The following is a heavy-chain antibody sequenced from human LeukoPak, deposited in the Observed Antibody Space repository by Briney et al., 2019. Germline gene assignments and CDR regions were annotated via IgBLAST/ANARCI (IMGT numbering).Heavy chain of an antibody. V-gene: IGHV4-4*02. J-gene: IGHJ6*02. CDR1: GGSMSTNTW. CDR2: IDHSGST. CDR3: ASRTRYDGSESYYYGMDV. Sequence: SGSLCLTCAVSGGSMSTNTWWTGVRQAPGKGREWIGEIDHSGSTNYNPSLKRRVTVSLEKSKNQFSLNLISVTAAATAVYHCASRTRYDGSESYYYGMDVWGHGTTVTVSS. D-gene: IGHD3-10*01.